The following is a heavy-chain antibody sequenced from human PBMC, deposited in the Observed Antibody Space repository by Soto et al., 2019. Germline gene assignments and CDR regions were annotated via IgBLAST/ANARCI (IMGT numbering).Heavy chain of an antibody. V-gene: IGHV2-5*02. Sequence: QITLKESGPTLVKPTQTFTLTCTFSGFSLSTSGVGVGWIRQPPGKALEWLALIYWDDDKRYSPSLKSRLTITKDTSKNQVVLTMTNMDPVDTATYYCAHAGSTSCPDAFDIWGQGTMVTVSS. J-gene: IGHJ3*02. CDR1: GFSLSTSGVG. CDR3: AHAGSTSCPDAFDI. D-gene: IGHD2-2*01. CDR2: IYWDDDK.